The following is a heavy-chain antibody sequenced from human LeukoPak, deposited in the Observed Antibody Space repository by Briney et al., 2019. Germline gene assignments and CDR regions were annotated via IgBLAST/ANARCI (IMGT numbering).Heavy chain of an antibody. CDR2: IIPILGIA. Sequence: VASVKVSCKASGYTFTGYYMHWVRQAPGQGLEWMGRIIPILGIANYAQKFQGRVTITADKSTSTAYMELSSLRSEDTAVYYCARSERLGIAVVYFDYWGQGTLVTVSS. J-gene: IGHJ4*02. CDR1: GYTFTGYY. CDR3: ARSERLGIAVVYFDY. D-gene: IGHD6-19*01. V-gene: IGHV1-69*02.